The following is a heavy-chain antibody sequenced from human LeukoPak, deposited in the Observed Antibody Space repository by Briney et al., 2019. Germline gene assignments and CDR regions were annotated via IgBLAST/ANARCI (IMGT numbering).Heavy chain of an antibody. V-gene: IGHV1-69*05. CDR3: ARGDLKDSSSWYDRLDP. J-gene: IGHJ5*02. CDR1: GGSFSNYA. D-gene: IGHD6-13*01. Sequence: GASVKVSCKFSGGSFSNYAISWVRQAPGQGLEWMGASIPMYDTANYAQKFQGRVTVTTDESTTTAYMELSSLTSGDTAVYFRARGDLKDSSSWYDRLDPWGQGTLVIVSA. CDR2: SIPMYDTA.